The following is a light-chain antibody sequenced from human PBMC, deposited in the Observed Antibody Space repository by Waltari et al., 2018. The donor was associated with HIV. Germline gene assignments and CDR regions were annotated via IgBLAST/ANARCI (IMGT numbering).Light chain of an antibody. CDR1: QSVSSSY. Sequence: EIVLTQSPGTLSLSPGERATLSCRASQSVSSSYLAWYQQKPGQAPRLLIYGASRRATGIPDRFSGRGSGSDFTLTISRLEPEDFAVYYCQQYGRSVTFGGGTKVEIK. J-gene: IGKJ4*01. CDR2: GAS. V-gene: IGKV3-20*01. CDR3: QQYGRSVT.